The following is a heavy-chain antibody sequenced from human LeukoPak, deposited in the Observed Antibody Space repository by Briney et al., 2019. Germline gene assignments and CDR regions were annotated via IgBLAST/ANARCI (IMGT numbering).Heavy chain of an antibody. V-gene: IGHV3-23*01. Sequence: GGSLRLSCAASGFTFSSYAMIWVRQAPGKGLEWVSLISTSGRTHYADSVQGRFTISRDNSKNTLYLHMNSLRAEDTAVYYCARDLDSSGYYHVVDSWGQGALVTVSS. CDR2: ISTSGRT. J-gene: IGHJ4*02. D-gene: IGHD3-22*01. CDR3: ARDLDSSGYYHVVDS. CDR1: GFTFSSYA.